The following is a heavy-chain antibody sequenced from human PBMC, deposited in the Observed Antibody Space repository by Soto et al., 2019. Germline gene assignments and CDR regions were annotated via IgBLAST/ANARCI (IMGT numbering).Heavy chain of an antibody. CDR2: ISAYNGNT. Sequence: QVQLVQSGAEVKKPGASVKVSCKASGYTFTSYGISWVRQAPGQGLEWMGWISAYNGNTNYAQKPQGRVTMTTDTPTSTAYMELRSLRSDDTAVYYCARYYLGYGPRRYYYYGMDVWGQGTTVTVSS. J-gene: IGHJ6*02. CDR1: GYTFTSYG. CDR3: ARYYLGYGPRRYYYYGMDV. D-gene: IGHD1-26*01. V-gene: IGHV1-18*01.